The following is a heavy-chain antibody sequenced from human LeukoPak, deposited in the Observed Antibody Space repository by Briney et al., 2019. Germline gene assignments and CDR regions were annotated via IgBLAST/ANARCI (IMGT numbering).Heavy chain of an antibody. CDR3: ARDAWYYDFCSGYSTRYYYYYYMDV. CDR1: GFTFSSYW. CDR2: IKQDGSEK. V-gene: IGHV3-7*01. D-gene: IGHD3-3*01. Sequence: PGGSLRLSCAGSGFTFSSYWVSWVRQAPGKGLEWVANIKQDGSEKYYVDSVKGRFTISRDNAKNSLYLQMNGLRAEDTAVYYCARDAWYYDFCSGYSTRYYYYYYMDVWGKGTTVTVSS. J-gene: IGHJ6*03.